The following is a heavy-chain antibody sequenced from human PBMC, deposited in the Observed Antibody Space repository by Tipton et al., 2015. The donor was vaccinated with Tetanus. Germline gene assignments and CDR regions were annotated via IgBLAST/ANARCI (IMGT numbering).Heavy chain of an antibody. V-gene: IGHV4-31*03. Sequence: TLSLTCTVSGGSISSGGYYWSWIRQQPGKGLEWIGYIYYSGSTYYNPSLKSRVTISVDTSKNQFSLKLSSVTAADTAVYYCASKQWLAKGGWFDPWGQGTLVTVSS. CDR1: GGSISSGGYY. CDR2: IYYSGST. D-gene: IGHD6-19*01. J-gene: IGHJ5*02. CDR3: ASKQWLAKGGWFDP.